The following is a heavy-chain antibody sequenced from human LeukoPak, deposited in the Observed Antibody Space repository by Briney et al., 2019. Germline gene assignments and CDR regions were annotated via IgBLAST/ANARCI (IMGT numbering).Heavy chain of an antibody. D-gene: IGHD3-10*01. J-gene: IGHJ4*02. CDR1: GFTFSSYS. CDR3: ERSDLLWFGELLSSSDY. CDR2: ISSSSSYI. Sequence: GGSLRLSCAASGFTFSSYSMNWVRQAPGKGLEWVSSISSSSSYIYYADSVKGRFTISRDNAKNSLYLQMNSLRAEDTAVYYCERSDLLWFGELLSSSDYWGQGTLVTVSS. V-gene: IGHV3-21*01.